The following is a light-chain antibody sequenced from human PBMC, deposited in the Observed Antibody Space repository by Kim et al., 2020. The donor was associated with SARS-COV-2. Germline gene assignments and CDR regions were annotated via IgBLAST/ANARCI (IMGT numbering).Light chain of an antibody. CDR1: QCISTC. J-gene: IGKJ2*01. CDR2: EAY. Sequence: SACVGHRVPLTCRASQCISTCLAVYQQTRGIAHNHQIYEAYNIESGVPTRFSGSRSGTEFTLTINSLQSDDFAAYYCQQYITYGYTFGQGTNVEI. CDR3: QQYITYGYT. V-gene: IGKV1-5*03.